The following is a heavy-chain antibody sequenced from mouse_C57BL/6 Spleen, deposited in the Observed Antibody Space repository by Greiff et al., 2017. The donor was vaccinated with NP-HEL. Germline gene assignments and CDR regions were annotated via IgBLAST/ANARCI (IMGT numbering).Heavy chain of an antibody. CDR1: GYTFTSYW. CDR2: IYPGSGST. CDR3: ARGVTTVVGYYAMDY. V-gene: IGHV1-55*01. D-gene: IGHD1-1*01. Sequence: VKLQQPGAELVKPGASVKMSCKASGYTFTSYWITWVKQRPGQGLEWIGDIYPGSGSTNYNEKFKSKATLTVDTSSSTAYMQLSSLTSEDSAVYYCARGVTTVVGYYAMDYWGQGTSVTVSS. J-gene: IGHJ4*01.